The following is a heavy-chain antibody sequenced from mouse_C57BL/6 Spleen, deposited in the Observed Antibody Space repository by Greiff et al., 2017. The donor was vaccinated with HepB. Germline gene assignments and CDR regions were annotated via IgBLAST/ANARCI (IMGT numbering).Heavy chain of an antibody. J-gene: IGHJ1*01. V-gene: IGHV1-4*01. D-gene: IGHD1-1*01. CDR3: ASNYGSRSRWDFDV. Sequence: VQLQQSGAELARPGASVKMSCKASGYTFTSYTMHWVKQRPGQGLEWIGYINPSSGYTKYNQKFKDKATLTADKSSSTAYMQLSSLTSEDSAVYYCASNYGSRSRWDFDVWGQGTTVTVSS. CDR2: INPSSGYT. CDR1: GYTFTSYT.